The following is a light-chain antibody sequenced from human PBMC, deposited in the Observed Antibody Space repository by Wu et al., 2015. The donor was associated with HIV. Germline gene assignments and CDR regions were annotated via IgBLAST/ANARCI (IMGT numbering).Light chain of an antibody. V-gene: IGKV1-9*01. J-gene: IGKJ1*01. CDR1: QGISSY. Sequence: DIQLTQSPSFLSASVGDRVTITCRASQGISSYLAWYQRKPGKAPKLLIYAASTLQSGVPSRFSGSGSGTEFTLTISSLQPDDFATYYCQHYKSYSGTFGQGTKVEIK. CDR3: QHYKSYSGT. CDR2: AAS.